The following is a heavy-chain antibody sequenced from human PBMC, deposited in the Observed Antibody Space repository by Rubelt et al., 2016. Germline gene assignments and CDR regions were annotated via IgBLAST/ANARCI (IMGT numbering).Heavy chain of an antibody. CDR2: INPNSGDT. Sequence: QVQLVQSGAEVKKPGASVKVSCKASGYTFTGYYMHWVRQAPGQGLEWMGWINPNSGDTNYAQKLQGRVTMTRDTTISTACMELGRLGSDDTAVYYCARFAIGGHSSGYLFDYWGQGTLVTVSS. J-gene: IGHJ4*02. D-gene: IGHD3-22*01. CDR3: ARFAIGGHSSGYLFDY. V-gene: IGHV1-2*02. CDR1: GYTFTGYY.